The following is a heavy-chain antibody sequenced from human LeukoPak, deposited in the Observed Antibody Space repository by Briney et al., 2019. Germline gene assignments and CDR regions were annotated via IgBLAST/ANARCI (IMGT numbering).Heavy chain of an antibody. D-gene: IGHD6-19*01. V-gene: IGHV1-8*01. CDR1: GYTFTSYD. CDR3: ARWRGIAVAGTWASSFNDAFDI. CDR2: MNPNSGNT. Sequence: ASVKVSCKASGYTFTSYDINWVRQATGQGLEWMGWMNPNSGNTGYAQKFQGRVTMTRNTSISTAYMELSSLRSEDTAVYYCARWRGIAVAGTWASSFNDAFDIWGQGTMVTVSS. J-gene: IGHJ3*02.